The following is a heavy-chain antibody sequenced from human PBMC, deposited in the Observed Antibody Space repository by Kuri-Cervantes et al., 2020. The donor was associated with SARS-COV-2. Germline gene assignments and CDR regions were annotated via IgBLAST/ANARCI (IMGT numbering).Heavy chain of an antibody. CDR3: AKSSGTADGGFDP. V-gene: IGHV3-21*01. J-gene: IGHJ5*02. D-gene: IGHD6-19*01. CDR1: GFTFSSYS. CDR2: ISSSSSYI. Sequence: GESLKISCAASGFTFSSYSMNWVRQAPGKGLEWVSSISSSSSYIYYADSVKGRFTISRDNAKNSLYLQMNSLRAEDTAVYYCAKSSGTADGGFDPWGQGTLVTVSS.